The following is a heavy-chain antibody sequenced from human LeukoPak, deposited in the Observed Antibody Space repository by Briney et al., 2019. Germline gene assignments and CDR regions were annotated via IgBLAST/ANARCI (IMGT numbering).Heavy chain of an antibody. V-gene: IGHV3-64*01. CDR3: VRVSGSYGY. D-gene: IGHD1-26*01. CDR2: ISSNGGST. J-gene: IGHJ4*02. CDR1: GFTFSSYA. Sequence: GGSMRLSCAASGFTFSSYAMHWDRQAPGKGLEYVSAISSNGGSTFYANSVKGRFTISRDTSKNTLYLQMGSLRADDMAVYYCVRVSGSYGYWGQGTLVTVSS.